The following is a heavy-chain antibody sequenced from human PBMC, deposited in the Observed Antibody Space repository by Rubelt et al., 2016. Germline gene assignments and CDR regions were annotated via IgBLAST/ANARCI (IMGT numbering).Heavy chain of an antibody. V-gene: IGHV3-7*01. CDR3: VRAHYGDYS. D-gene: IGHD4-17*01. CDR1: GFTFSNAW. J-gene: IGHJ4*02. Sequence: EVQLVESGGGLVKPGGSLRLSCAASGFTFSNAWMNWVRQAPGKGLEWVGHIKPDGSDKYYIDSVKGRLPISRDNAKKSLFLQMDGLRAEDTAVYYCVRAHYGDYSWGQGTLVSVSS. CDR2: IKPDGSDK.